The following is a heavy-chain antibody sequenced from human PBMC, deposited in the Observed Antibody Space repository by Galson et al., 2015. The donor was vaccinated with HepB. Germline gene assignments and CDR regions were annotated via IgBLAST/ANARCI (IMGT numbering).Heavy chain of an antibody. Sequence: SLRLSCAASGFTFSNYWMSWVRQAPGKGLEWVANIKQDGSEKHYVDSVKGRFTISRDNAKNSLYLQMSTLRAEDTAVYYCARAIYGDWGSDAFEIWGQGTMVTVSS. CDR1: GFTFSNYW. CDR2: IKQDGSEK. CDR3: ARAIYGDWGSDAFEI. J-gene: IGHJ3*02. D-gene: IGHD4-17*01. V-gene: IGHV3-7*01.